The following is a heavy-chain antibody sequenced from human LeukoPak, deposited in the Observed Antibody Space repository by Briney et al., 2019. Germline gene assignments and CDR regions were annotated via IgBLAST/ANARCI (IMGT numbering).Heavy chain of an antibody. CDR2: MNPNTGNT. D-gene: IGHD3-10*01. V-gene: IGHV1-8*02. CDR3: ARGGAGTYYKRDGWFDP. J-gene: IGHJ5*02. Sequence: ASVKVSCKASGYTFTGYYMHWVRQATGQGLEWMGRMNPNTGNTGCGERFQGRVTMTRDNSISTAYMELSSLTSEDTAVYYCARGGAGTYYKRDGWFDPWGQGTVVTVSS. CDR1: GYTFTGYY.